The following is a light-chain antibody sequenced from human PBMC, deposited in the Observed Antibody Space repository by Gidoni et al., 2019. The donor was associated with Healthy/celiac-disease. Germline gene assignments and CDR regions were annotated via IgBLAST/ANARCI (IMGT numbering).Light chain of an antibody. CDR3: QQYGSSPMYT. CDR1: QSVSSSY. J-gene: IGKJ2*01. V-gene: IGKV3-20*01. Sequence: EIVLTQSPGTLPLSPGERATLSCRASQSVSSSYLAWCQQKPGQAPRLLIYGASSRATGIPDRFSGSGSGTDFTLTISRLEPEDFAVYYCQQYGSSPMYTFGQGTKLEIK. CDR2: GAS.